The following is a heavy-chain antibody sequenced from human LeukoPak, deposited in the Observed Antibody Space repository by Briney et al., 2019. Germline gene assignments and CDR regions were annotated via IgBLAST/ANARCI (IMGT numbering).Heavy chain of an antibody. D-gene: IGHD2-15*01. CDR1: GFTFNSYG. V-gene: IGHV3-23*01. Sequence: GGTLRLSCAASGFTFNSYGMNWVRQAPGKGLEWVSAISGSGGSTYYADSVKGRFTISRDNSKNTLYLQMNSLRAEDTAVYYCAKDLLAAYCSGGSCRNGIVDYWGQGTLVTVSS. CDR2: ISGSGGST. J-gene: IGHJ4*02. CDR3: AKDLLAAYCSGGSCRNGIVDY.